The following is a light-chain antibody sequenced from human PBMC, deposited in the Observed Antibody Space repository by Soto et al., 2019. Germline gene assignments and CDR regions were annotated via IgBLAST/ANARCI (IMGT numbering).Light chain of an antibody. CDR2: AAS. J-gene: IGKJ1*01. Sequence: DIQMTQSPSSLSASVGDRVTITCRASQNINNYLHWYQQKPGKAPKLLIYAASSLQSGVPLRFSGSGSGTDFTLTIGSLQPEDFATYYCQQSYTTPWTFGQGTKVDIK. V-gene: IGKV1-39*01. CDR3: QQSYTTPWT. CDR1: QNINNY.